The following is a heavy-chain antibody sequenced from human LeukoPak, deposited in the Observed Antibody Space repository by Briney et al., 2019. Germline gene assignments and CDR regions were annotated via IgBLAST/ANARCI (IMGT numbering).Heavy chain of an antibody. Sequence: GGSLTLSCAASGFTFSNFCMIWLRQARGRGLEGGANIKNDGSEKKYVDSVRGRFTLSRTTAKNSLYLQMNARRAEDTAVYYCAKLWQGSKSCYRPNDCWGQGTLVTVSS. J-gene: IGHJ4*02. CDR1: GFTFSNFC. CDR3: AKLWQGSKSCYRPNDC. V-gene: IGHV3-7*01. CDR2: IKNDGSEK. D-gene: IGHD3-10*01.